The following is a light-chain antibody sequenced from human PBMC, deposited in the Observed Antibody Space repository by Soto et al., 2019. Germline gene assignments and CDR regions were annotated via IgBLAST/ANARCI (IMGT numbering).Light chain of an antibody. Sequence: QSVLTQPPSASGTPGQRVTISCSGSSSNIGSNYVYWYQQLPGTAPKLLIYRNNQRPSGVPDRFSGSKSGTSASLAISGLRSEDEADYYCQSYDNSLSASVFGGGTKLTVL. CDR3: QSYDNSLSASV. CDR2: RNN. J-gene: IGLJ2*01. CDR1: SSNIGSNY. V-gene: IGLV1-47*01.